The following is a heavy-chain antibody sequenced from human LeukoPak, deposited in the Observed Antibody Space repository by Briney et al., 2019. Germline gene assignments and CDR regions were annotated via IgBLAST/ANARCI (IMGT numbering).Heavy chain of an antibody. D-gene: IGHD3-9*01. CDR2: IFPGGSDT. J-gene: IGHJ4*02. Sequence: GESLKISCKASGYNFTPYWIGWVRQMPGRGLEWMGIIFPGGSDTKYSPSFQGQGTISADKSISTAYLQWNSLKASDTAIYYCTRSPDVDILTGYSRYYFDYWGQGTLVTVSS. CDR1: GYNFTPYW. CDR3: TRSPDVDILTGYSRYYFDY. V-gene: IGHV5-51*01.